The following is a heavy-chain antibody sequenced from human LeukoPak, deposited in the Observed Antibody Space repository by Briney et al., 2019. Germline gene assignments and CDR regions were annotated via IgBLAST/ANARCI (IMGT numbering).Heavy chain of an antibody. D-gene: IGHD5-18*01. CDR1: GFTFSSYG. V-gene: IGHV3-53*01. Sequence: PGGSLRLSCAASGFTFSSYGMSWVRQAPGKGLEWVSVIYRGGSTSYADSVKGRFTFSRDNSKNTLFLQMNSLRAEDTAVYYCARGLGNSYGPYYFDYWGQGTLVTVSS. J-gene: IGHJ4*02. CDR2: IYRGGST. CDR3: ARGLGNSYGPYYFDY.